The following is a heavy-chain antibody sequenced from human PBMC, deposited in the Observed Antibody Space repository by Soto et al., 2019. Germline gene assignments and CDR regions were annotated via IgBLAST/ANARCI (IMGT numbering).Heavy chain of an antibody. CDR2: IYSKAGNM. D-gene: IGHD2-15*01. CDR3: ARDIAFDIDY. V-gene: IGHV1-18*01. J-gene: IGHJ4*02. Sequence: QVHLLQSGAEVQKPGASVKVSCETSGYTFNDFGITWVRQAPGLGLEWLGWIYSKAGNMNLAPTFQNRVLMTPDTSTSTAFMALTSLTFDVSAIYFCARDIAFDIDYWGQGTLVSVS. CDR1: GYTFNDFG.